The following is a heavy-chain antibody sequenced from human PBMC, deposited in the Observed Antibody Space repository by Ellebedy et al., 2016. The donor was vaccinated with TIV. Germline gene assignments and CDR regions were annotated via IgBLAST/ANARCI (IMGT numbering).Heavy chain of an antibody. Sequence: GESLKISCAASGFTFSSSDMHWVRQTPGKGLEWLSHDVIDGYRKYYADSVRGRFTTSRDNSKNTLFLQMNSLRVEDTAVYYCTRGPTHGGFDYWGQGTLVTVSS. CDR3: TRGPTHGGFDY. CDR1: GFTFSSSD. J-gene: IGHJ4*02. V-gene: IGHV3-30*03. CDR2: DVIDGYRK. D-gene: IGHD3-16*01.